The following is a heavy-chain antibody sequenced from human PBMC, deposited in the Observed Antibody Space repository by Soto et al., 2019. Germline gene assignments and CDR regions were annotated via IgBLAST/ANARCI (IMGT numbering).Heavy chain of an antibody. Sequence: QLQLQESGPGLVKPSETLSLTCTVSGGSISSSSYYWGWIRQPPGKGLEWIGSIYYSGSTYYNPSLKSRVTTSVDTSKNQFSLKLSSVTAADTAVYYCAIGYYDSSGLGRDAFDIWGQGTMVTVSS. CDR2: IYYSGST. CDR3: AIGYYDSSGLGRDAFDI. CDR1: GGSISSSSYY. D-gene: IGHD3-22*01. J-gene: IGHJ3*02. V-gene: IGHV4-39*01.